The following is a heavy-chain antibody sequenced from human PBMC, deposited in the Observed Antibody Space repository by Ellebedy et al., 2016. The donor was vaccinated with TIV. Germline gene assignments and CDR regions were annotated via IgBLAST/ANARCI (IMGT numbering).Heavy chain of an antibody. CDR2: ISGSGGRT. CDR3: AKDLLDCSGGSCYRGFDY. CDR1: GLNLSDYT. Sequence: GESLKISXAASGLNLSDYTMNWVRQAPGKGLGWVSAISGSGGRTYYADSVKGRFTISRDNSKNTLFLQMNSLRAEDTDVYYCAKDLLDCSGGSCYRGFDYWGQGTLVTVSS. J-gene: IGHJ4*02. V-gene: IGHV3-23*01. D-gene: IGHD2-15*01.